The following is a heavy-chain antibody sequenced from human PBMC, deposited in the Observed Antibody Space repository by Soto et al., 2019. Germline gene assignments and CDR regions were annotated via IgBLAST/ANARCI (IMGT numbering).Heavy chain of an antibody. Sequence: SETLSLTCTVSGGSISNFYWSWIRHPPGKGLEWIGYISYSGNTNYNPSLKSRVSISVDTSKNQLSLNLTSVTAADTAVYYCARAPMVLSRSYFDSWGQGTPVTVSS. CDR3: ARAPMVLSRSYFDS. V-gene: IGHV4-59*01. CDR1: GGSISNFY. D-gene: IGHD2-8*01. J-gene: IGHJ4*02. CDR2: ISYSGNT.